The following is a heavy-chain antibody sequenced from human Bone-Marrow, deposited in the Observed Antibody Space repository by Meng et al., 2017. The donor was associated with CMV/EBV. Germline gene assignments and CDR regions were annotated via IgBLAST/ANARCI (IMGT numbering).Heavy chain of an antibody. CDR3: ARVAWELLFDY. Sequence: GESLKISCAASGFTFSSYSMHWVRQAPGQGLEWLAVISYDGSNKNYADSVKGRFTISRDNSKNTLYLQMNSLRAEDTAVYYCARVAWELLFDYWGQGTLVTVSS. CDR1: GFTFSSYS. CDR2: ISYDGSNK. J-gene: IGHJ4*02. D-gene: IGHD1-26*01. V-gene: IGHV3-30*14.